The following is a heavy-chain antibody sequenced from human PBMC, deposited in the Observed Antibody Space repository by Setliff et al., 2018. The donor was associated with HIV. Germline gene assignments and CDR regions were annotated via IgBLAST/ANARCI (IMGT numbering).Heavy chain of an antibody. D-gene: IGHD6-19*01. CDR2: IYYSGST. Sequence: SETLSLTCVVSVHSIGSGYYGGWIRQSPGKGLEWIGYIYYSGSTNYNSSLKSRVSISVDTSKNQFSLKLSSVTAADTTVYYCARGGGAVAGPFDYWGQGALVTVSS. CDR1: VHSIGSGYY. V-gene: IGHV4-38-2*01. CDR3: ARGGGAVAGPFDY. J-gene: IGHJ4*02.